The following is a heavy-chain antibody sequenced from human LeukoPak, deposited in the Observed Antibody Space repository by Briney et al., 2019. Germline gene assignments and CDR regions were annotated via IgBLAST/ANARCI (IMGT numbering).Heavy chain of an antibody. CDR3: ARENLLGGFFDY. D-gene: IGHD5-12*01. J-gene: IGHJ4*02. V-gene: IGHV3-33*01. CDR1: GFTFSNYR. Sequence: PGKSLRLSCAASGFTFSNYRLHWVRQAPGKGLEWVAVIWYDGSNKYYADSVKGRFTFSRDNSKNTLYLQMNSLRAEDTAVYYCARENLLGGFFDYWGQGILVTVSS. CDR2: IWYDGSNK.